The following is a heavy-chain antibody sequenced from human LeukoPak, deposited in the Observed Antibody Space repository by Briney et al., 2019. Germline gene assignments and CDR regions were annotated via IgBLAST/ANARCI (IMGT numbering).Heavy chain of an antibody. Sequence: SETLSLTCTVSGGSISSSSYYWGWIRQPPGKGLEWIGSIYYSGSTYYNPSLKSRVTISLDTSKNQFSLKLSSVSAADSAVYYCARGIVVVPATTAAGNYYYYYYMDVWGKGTTVTVSS. V-gene: IGHV4-39*07. CDR2: IYYSGST. J-gene: IGHJ6*03. CDR1: GGSISSSSYY. D-gene: IGHD2-2*01. CDR3: ARGIVVVPATTAAGNYYYYYYMDV.